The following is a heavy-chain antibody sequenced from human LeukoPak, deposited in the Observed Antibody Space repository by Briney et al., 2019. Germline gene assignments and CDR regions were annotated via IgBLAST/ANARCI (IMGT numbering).Heavy chain of an antibody. D-gene: IGHD5-18*01. Sequence: PSETLSLTCAVYGGSFSGYYWSWTRQPPGKGLEWIGEINHSGSTNYNPSLKSRVTISVDTSKNQFSLKLSSVTAADTAVYYCSSFKRGYSYGLDYYGMDVWGQGTTVTVSS. V-gene: IGHV4-34*01. CDR2: INHSGST. CDR1: GGSFSGYY. J-gene: IGHJ6*02. CDR3: SSFKRGYSYGLDYYGMDV.